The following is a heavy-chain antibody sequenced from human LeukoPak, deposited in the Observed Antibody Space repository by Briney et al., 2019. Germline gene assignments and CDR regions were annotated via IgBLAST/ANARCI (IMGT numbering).Heavy chain of an antibody. CDR2: IYHSGST. CDR1: GYSISSGYY. V-gene: IGHV4-38-2*01. J-gene: IGHJ6*03. D-gene: IGHD5-18*01. Sequence: SETLSLTCAVSGYSISSGYYWGWIRQPPGKGLEWIGSIYHSGSTYYNPSLKSRVTISVDTSKNQFSLKLRSVTAADTAVYYCARQSIRGYEYYMDVWGKGTTVTVSS. CDR3: ARQSIRGYEYYMDV.